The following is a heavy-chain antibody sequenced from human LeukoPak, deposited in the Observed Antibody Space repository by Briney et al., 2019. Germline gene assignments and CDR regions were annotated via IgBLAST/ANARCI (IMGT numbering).Heavy chain of an antibody. Sequence: SETLSLTCTVSAASMKTYYWTWIRQSPGKGLEWLGYIDYSGSANYNPSLRNRVTISVDTSKSQFSLNLTSVTAADTAIYYCAREGVEMTTAYYFDFWGQGILVTVSS. CDR1: AASMKTYY. CDR2: IDYSGSA. V-gene: IGHV4-59*01. D-gene: IGHD2-21*01. CDR3: AREGVEMTTAYYFDF. J-gene: IGHJ4*02.